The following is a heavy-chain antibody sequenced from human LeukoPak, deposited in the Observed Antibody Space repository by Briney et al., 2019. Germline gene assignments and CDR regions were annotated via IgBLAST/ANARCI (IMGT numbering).Heavy chain of an antibody. V-gene: IGHV1-8*01. J-gene: IGHJ4*02. CDR1: GYTFTSYD. CDR3: ASRGRASEIDY. CDR2: MNPNSGNT. D-gene: IGHD3-10*01. Sequence: ASVKVSCKASGYTFTSYDINWVRQATGQGLEWMGWMNPNSGNTGYAQKFQGRVIMTRNTSISTAYMELSSLRYEDTAVYYCASRGRASEIDYWGQGTLVTASS.